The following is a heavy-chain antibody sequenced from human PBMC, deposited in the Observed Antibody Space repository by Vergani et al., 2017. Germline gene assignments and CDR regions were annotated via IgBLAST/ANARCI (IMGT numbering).Heavy chain of an antibody. CDR3: ARDRCTGGSCYSGITDS. Sequence: QVQLQESGPGLVKPSQTLSLTCSVSGGSISSGDYYWSWVRQPPGKGLGWIGYIYYSGSTFYNPSLKSRIAISMDTSKNQFSLKLTSVTAADTAVYYCARDRCTGGSCYSGITDSWGQGTLVTVSS. CDR2: IYYSGST. CDR1: GGSISSGDYY. V-gene: IGHV4-30-4*01. D-gene: IGHD2-15*01. J-gene: IGHJ4*02.